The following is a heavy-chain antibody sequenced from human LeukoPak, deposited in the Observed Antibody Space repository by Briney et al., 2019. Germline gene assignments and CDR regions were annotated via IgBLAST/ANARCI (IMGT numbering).Heavy chain of an antibody. CDR3: ARGQRDFWSGYYNWFDP. CDR2: IIPIFGTA. D-gene: IGHD3-3*01. J-gene: IGHJ5*02. Sequence: ASVKVSCKASGGTFSSYAISWVRLAPGQGLEWMGGIIPIFGTANYAQKFQGRVTITTDESTSTAYMELSSLRSEDTAVYYCARGQRDFWSGYYNWFDPWGQGTLVTVSS. CDR1: GGTFSSYA. V-gene: IGHV1-69*05.